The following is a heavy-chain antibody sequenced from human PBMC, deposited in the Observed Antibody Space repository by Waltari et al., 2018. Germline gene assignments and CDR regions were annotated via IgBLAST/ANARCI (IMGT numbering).Heavy chain of an antibody. J-gene: IGHJ4*02. CDR3: VKDRQIYSGGSYADGFDD. Sequence: EVQLVESGGDLVQPGGSPRLSCAASGFTFSDYAINWVRQAPGKGLEWLSYIGKSGSIYYVDSVKGRFTISRDISKNTLYLQMNSLRAEDTALYYCVKDRQIYSGGSYADGFDDWGQGTLVTVSS. V-gene: IGHV3-48*01. D-gene: IGHD1-26*01. CDR2: IGKSGSI. CDR1: GFTFSDYA.